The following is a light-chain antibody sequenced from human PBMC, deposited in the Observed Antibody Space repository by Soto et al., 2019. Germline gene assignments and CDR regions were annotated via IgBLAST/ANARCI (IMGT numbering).Light chain of an antibody. V-gene: IGKV3-20*01. CDR1: QSVSSD. CDR3: QQYGGSPRT. Sequence: EIVLTQSPGTLSLSPGERATLSCRASQSVSSDLAWYHQKPGQAPRLLIYGASFRATGVPGRFSGSGSGTDFTLSISGLEPEDFAVYYCQQYGGSPRTFGQGTKVDIK. J-gene: IGKJ2*01. CDR2: GAS.